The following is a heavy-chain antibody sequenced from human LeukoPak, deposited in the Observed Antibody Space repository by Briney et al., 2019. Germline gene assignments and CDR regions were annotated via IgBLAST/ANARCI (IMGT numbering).Heavy chain of an antibody. CDR1: GGSISSSNW. J-gene: IGHJ4*02. Sequence: SETLSLTCAVSGGSISSSNWWSWVRQPPGKGLEGIGEIYHSGSTNYNPSLKSRVTISVDKSKNQFSLKLSSVTAADTAVYYCARTEGEVGAALDYWGQGTLVTVAS. D-gene: IGHD1-26*01. CDR2: IYHSGST. CDR3: ARTEGEVGAALDY. V-gene: IGHV4-4*02.